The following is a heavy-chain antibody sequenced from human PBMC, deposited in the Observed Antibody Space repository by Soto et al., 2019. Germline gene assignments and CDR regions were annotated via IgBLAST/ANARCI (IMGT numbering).Heavy chain of an antibody. CDR2: ISAYNGNT. Sequence: GASVKVSCKASGYTFTSYGISWVRQAPGQGLEWMGWISAYNGNTNYAQKLQGRVTMTTDTSTSTAYMELRSLRSDDTAVYYCARDAPIGYYDSSGYVDYWGQGTLVTVSS. CDR1: GYTFTSYG. V-gene: IGHV1-18*04. J-gene: IGHJ4*02. CDR3: ARDAPIGYYDSSGYVDY. D-gene: IGHD3-22*01.